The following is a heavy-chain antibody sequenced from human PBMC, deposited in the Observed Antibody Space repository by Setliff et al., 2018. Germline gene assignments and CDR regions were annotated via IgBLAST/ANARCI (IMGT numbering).Heavy chain of an antibody. Sequence: ASVKVSCKASGYSFTSYGISWVRQAPGQGLEWMGRIDPEDGKTVYAEKFQGRVIISADTSIDTVYLEIDSLRSEDTAVYYCAFRRGYIYGLDNWGQGTLVTVSS. V-gene: IGHV1-18*01. CDR3: AFRRGYIYGLDN. D-gene: IGHD5-18*01. J-gene: IGHJ4*02. CDR2: IDPEDGKT. CDR1: GYSFTSYG.